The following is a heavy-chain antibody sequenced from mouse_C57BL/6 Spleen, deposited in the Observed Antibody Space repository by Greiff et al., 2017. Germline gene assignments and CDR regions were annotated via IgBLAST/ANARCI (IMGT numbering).Heavy chain of an antibody. D-gene: IGHD1-1*01. CDR1: GYTFTSYW. CDR3: ARYYYGSSWYFDV. Sequence: VQLQQPGAELVRPGSSVTLSCKASGYTFTSYWMHWVKQRPIQGLEWIGNIDPSDSETHYNQKFKDKATLTVDKSSSTAYMQLSSLTSEDSAVYYCARYYYGSSWYFDVWGTGTTVTVSS. V-gene: IGHV1-52*01. CDR2: IDPSDSET. J-gene: IGHJ1*03.